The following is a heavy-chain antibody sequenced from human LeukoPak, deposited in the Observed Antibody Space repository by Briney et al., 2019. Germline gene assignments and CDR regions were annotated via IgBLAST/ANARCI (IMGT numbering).Heavy chain of an antibody. CDR2: ISGSGGST. J-gene: IGHJ4*02. CDR3: AKPPGSQNWKSY. Sequence: GGFLRLSCAASGFTFSSYAMSWVRQAPGKGLEWVSAISGSGGSTYYADSVKGRFTISRDNSKNTLYLQMNSLRAEDTAVYYCAKPPGSQNWKSYWGQGTLVTVAS. D-gene: IGHD1-1*01. V-gene: IGHV3-23*01. CDR1: GFTFSSYA.